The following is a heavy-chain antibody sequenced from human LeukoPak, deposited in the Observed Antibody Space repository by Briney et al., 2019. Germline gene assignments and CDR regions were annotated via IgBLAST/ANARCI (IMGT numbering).Heavy chain of an antibody. CDR2: ISSNVNYI. Sequence: GSLRLSCAASGVGFSGNSMSCVRQAPGKGLEWVSTISSNVNYIYYTDSVKGRFTISRDNAKNSLYLQMNSLRADDTAVYHCARDVRGYSGDDSGYWGRGTLVTVSS. D-gene: IGHD5-12*01. CDR3: ARDVRGYSGDDSGY. J-gene: IGHJ4*02. V-gene: IGHV3-21*01. CDR1: GVGFSGNS.